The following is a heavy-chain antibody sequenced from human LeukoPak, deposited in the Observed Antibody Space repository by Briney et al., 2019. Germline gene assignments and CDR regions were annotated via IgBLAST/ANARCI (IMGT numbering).Heavy chain of an antibody. Sequence: GGSLRLSCAASGFTFSSYSMNWVRQAPGKGLEWVSVIYSGGSTYYADSVKGRFTISRDNSKNTLYLQMNSLRAEDTAVYYCARAVEMATITGYFDYWGQGTLVTVSS. V-gene: IGHV3-66*01. J-gene: IGHJ4*02. CDR2: IYSGGST. CDR3: ARAVEMATITGYFDY. D-gene: IGHD5-24*01. CDR1: GFTFSSYS.